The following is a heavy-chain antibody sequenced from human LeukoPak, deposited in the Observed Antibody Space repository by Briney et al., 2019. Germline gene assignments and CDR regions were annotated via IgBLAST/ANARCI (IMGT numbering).Heavy chain of an antibody. J-gene: IGHJ4*02. Sequence: ASVKVSCKASGGTFSSYAISWVRQAPGQGLEWMGGIIPIFGTVNYAQKFQGRVTITADISTNTVYMELSSLRSEDTAVYFCARAPPRGAARPLDYWGQGTLVTVSS. CDR2: IIPIFGTV. V-gene: IGHV1-69*06. D-gene: IGHD6-6*01. CDR1: GGTFSSYA. CDR3: ARAPPRGAARPLDY.